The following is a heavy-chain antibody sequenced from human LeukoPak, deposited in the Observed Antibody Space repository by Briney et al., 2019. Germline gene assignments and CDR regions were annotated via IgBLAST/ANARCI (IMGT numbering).Heavy chain of an antibody. D-gene: IGHD3-22*01. CDR2: IKTKTAGGTI. CDR3: TTDYYDSSGYVF. Sequence: GGSLRLSCAASGFTFSNAWVNWVRQAPGKGLEWVGRIKTKTAGGTIDYAAPVKGRFTISRDDSKNMLYLQMNSLKTEDTAVYFCTTDYYDSSGYVFWGQGTLVTVSS. J-gene: IGHJ4*02. V-gene: IGHV3-15*07. CDR1: GFTFSNAW.